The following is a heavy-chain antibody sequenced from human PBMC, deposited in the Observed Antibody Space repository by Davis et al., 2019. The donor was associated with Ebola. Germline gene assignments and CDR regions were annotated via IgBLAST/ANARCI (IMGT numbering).Heavy chain of an antibody. Sequence: GESLKISCAASGFTFSSYSMNWVRQAPGKGLEWVSYISSSSSTIYYADSVKGRFTISRDNAKNTLYLQMNSLRAEDTAVYYCARDAPPYYDFWSGYYAYWGQGTLVTVSS. J-gene: IGHJ4*02. CDR3: ARDAPPYYDFWSGYYAY. V-gene: IGHV3-48*01. CDR2: ISSSSSTI. D-gene: IGHD3-3*01. CDR1: GFTFSSYS.